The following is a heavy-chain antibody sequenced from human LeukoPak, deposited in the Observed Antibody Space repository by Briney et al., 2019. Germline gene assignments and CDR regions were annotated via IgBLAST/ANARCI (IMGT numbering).Heavy chain of an antibody. J-gene: IGHJ4*02. D-gene: IGHD2-21*01. CDR1: GGSFSGYY. CDR2: INHSGST. V-gene: IGHV4-34*01. CDR3: ARVRIGGDYFDY. Sequence: SETLSLTCAVYGGSFSGYYWSWIRQPPGKGLEWIGEINHSGSTNYNPSLKSRVTISVDTSKNQFSLKLSSVTAGDTAVYYCARVRIGGDYFDYWGQGTLVTVSS.